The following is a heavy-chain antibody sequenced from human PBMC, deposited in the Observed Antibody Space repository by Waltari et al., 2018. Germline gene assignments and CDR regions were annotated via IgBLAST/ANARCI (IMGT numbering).Heavy chain of an antibody. CDR3: ARGFGDILTGPFDY. V-gene: IGHV3-21*01. D-gene: IGHD3-9*01. CDR1: GFTFSSYS. CDR2: ISSSSSYI. J-gene: IGHJ4*02. Sequence: EVQLVESGGGLVKPGGSLRLSCAASGFTFSSYSMNWVRQAPGKGLEWVSSISSSSSYIYYADSVKGRFTISRDNAKNSLYLQMNSLRAEDTAVYYCARGFGDILTGPFDYWGQGTLVTVSS.